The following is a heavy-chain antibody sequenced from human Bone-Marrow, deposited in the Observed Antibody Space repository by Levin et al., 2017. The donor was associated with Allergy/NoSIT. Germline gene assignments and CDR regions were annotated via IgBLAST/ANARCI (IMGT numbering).Heavy chain of an antibody. V-gene: IGHV3-33*01. CDR2: IWYDGSHT. CDR3: ARRGSGSYFGYLDV. D-gene: IGHD3-10*01. Sequence: GGSLRLSCAASGFTFSSDGMHWVRQVPGKGLEWVAIIWYDGSHTYYADSVKGRFTISRDNSKNTLYLQMNSLRAEDTAVYYCARRGSGSYFGYLDVWGKGTTVTVSS. CDR1: GFTFSSDG. J-gene: IGHJ6*03.